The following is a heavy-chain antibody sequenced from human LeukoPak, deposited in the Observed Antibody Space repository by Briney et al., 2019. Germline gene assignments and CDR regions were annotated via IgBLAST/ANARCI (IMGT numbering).Heavy chain of an antibody. CDR1: GFTFDDYA. CDR3: PKVSGGQFGGAYSFDS. J-gene: IGHJ4*02. D-gene: IGHD3-10*01. V-gene: IGHV3-9*01. Sequence: GGSLRLSCAASGFTFDDYAMHWVRQAPGKGLEWVSCISWNSGSIGYADSVKGRFTISRDNAKNSLYLQMTSLRAEDTALYYCPKVSGGQFGGAYSFDSWGQGALVTASP. CDR2: ISWNSGSI.